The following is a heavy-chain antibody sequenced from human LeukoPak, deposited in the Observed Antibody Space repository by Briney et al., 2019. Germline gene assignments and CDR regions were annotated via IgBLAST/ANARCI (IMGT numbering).Heavy chain of an antibody. J-gene: IGHJ1*01. CDR3: ARERTYSSSWFSGYFQH. CDR1: GGTFSSYA. Sequence: SVKVSCKASGGTFSSYAISWVRQAPGQGLEWMGRVIPILGIANYAQKFQGRVTITADKSTSTAYMELSSLRSEDTAVYYCARERTYSSSWFSGYFQHWGQGTLVTVSS. CDR2: VIPILGIA. D-gene: IGHD6-13*01. V-gene: IGHV1-69*04.